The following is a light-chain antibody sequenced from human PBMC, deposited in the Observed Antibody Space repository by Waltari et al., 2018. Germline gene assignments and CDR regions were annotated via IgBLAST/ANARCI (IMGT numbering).Light chain of an antibody. CDR3: QQYASSPWT. J-gene: IGKJ1*01. V-gene: IGKV3-20*01. CDR1: QSVSSSY. CDR2: GTS. Sequence: EIVLTQSPGTLSLSPGETATLPCRASQSVSSSYLAWYQQKPGQAPRLLIYGTSSRATGIPDRFSGSGSGTGFTLTISRLEPEDFAVYYCQQYASSPWTFGQGTKVEIK.